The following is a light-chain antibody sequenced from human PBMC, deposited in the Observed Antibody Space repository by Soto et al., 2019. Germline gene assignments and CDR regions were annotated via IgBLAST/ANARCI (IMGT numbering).Light chain of an antibody. J-gene: IGKJ4*01. Sequence: EIVLTQSPATLSLSPGERATLSCRASQSVSRYLAWYQQKPGQAPRLLIYHASNRATGVPPRFSGSGSGTDFTLTITSLEPEDFAVYYCQQRSRTFGGGTRVEIK. CDR2: HAS. CDR3: QQRSRT. CDR1: QSVSRY. V-gene: IGKV3-11*01.